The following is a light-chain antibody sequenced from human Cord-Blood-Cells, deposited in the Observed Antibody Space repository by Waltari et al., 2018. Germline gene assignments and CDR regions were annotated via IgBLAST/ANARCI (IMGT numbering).Light chain of an antibody. J-gene: IGLJ1*01. CDR3: SSYTRSSTLV. CDR1: SSDVGGYNY. CDR2: EVS. V-gene: IGLV2-14*01. Sequence: SALTQPASVSGSPGQSLTISCTGTSSDVGGYNYVSWYQQHPGKAPKLMIYEVSNRPSGVSNRFSGSKSGNTASLTISGLQAEDEADYYCSSYTRSSTLVFGTGTKVTVL.